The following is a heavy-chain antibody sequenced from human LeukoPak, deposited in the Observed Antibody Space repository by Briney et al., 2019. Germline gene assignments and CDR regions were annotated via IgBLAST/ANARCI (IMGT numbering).Heavy chain of an antibody. CDR3: AREAYDGSWSGYYPFDY. V-gene: IGHV1-18*01. J-gene: IGHJ4*02. CDR1: GYTFTNFG. Sequence: ASVKVSCKASGYTFTNFGISWVRQAPGQELEWMGWISNYNSDTKYAQKFQGRVSMTTDTSTTTAYMELRSLRSDDTAVYYCAREAYDGSWSGYYPFDYWGEGTVVTVSS. D-gene: IGHD3-3*01. CDR2: ISNYNSDT.